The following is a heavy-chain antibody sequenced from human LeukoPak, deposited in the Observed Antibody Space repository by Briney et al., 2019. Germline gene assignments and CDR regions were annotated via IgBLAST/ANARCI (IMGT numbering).Heavy chain of an antibody. CDR1: GGSINSLY. CDR3: AKDPVVVAAKVDRDWFDP. CDR2: INYAGST. V-gene: IGHV4-59*01. Sequence: SETLSLTCTVSGGSINSLYWSWVRQPPGQGLEWIAYINYAGSTNSNPSLKSRVTISVDTSKNQFYLNLNSVTAADTAVYYCAKDPVVVAAKVDRDWFDPWGQGTLVTVSS. D-gene: IGHD2-15*01. J-gene: IGHJ5*02.